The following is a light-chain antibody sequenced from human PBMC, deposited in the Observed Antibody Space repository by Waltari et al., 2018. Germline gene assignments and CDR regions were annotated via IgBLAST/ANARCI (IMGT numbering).Light chain of an antibody. CDR1: QSVGRS. CDR3: QHYVSLPVT. J-gene: IGKJ1*01. Sequence: EILLTQSPGTLSLSPGERATLSCRAGQSVGRSLAWYQQKPGQPPRLLIYGSSIRATGTPDRFSGGGSGTDFSLTISRLEPEDVAVYYCQHYVSLPVTFGQGTKVEIK. CDR2: GSS. V-gene: IGKV3-20*01.